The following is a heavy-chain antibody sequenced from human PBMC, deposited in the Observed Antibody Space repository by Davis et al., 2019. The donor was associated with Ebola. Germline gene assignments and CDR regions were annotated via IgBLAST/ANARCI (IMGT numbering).Heavy chain of an antibody. CDR2: IYSSGST. Sequence: MPSETLSLTCTVSGGSLSSSSYYWGWIRQPPVKGLEWIGNIYSSGSTYYSPSLKNHITISLDTSKNQFSLKLSPVTAADTAVYYCARTSLTSILESGVGYTYFAPWGQGTPVTVSS. V-gene: IGHV4-39*07. D-gene: IGHD5-18*01. CDR3: ARTSLTSILESGVGYTYFAP. CDR1: GGSLSSSSYY. J-gene: IGHJ5*02.